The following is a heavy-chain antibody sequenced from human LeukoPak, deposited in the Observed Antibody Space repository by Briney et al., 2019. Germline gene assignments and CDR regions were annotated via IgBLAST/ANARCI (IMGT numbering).Heavy chain of an antibody. CDR3: AINGGGDSGYGNFDY. D-gene: IGHD5-12*01. CDR1: GFTFDDYA. Sequence: GGSLRLSCAVSGFTFDDYAMHWVRQVPGKGLEWVSGINLNRDSIGYADSVKGRFTTSRDNAKNSLYLQMNSLRAEDTAFYYCAINGGGDSGYGNFDYWGQGTLVTVSS. J-gene: IGHJ4*02. V-gene: IGHV3-9*01. CDR2: INLNRDSI.